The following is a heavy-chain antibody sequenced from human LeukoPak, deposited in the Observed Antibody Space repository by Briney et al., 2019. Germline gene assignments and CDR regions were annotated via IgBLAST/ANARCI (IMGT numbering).Heavy chain of an antibody. D-gene: IGHD3-9*01. CDR3: ARMFDWSRFDY. CDR2: INHSGST. CDR1: GFTFSSYA. Sequence: PGGSLRLSCAASGFTFSSYAMSWVRQAPGKGLEWIGEINHSGSTKYNPSLKSRVIISVDTSKNQFSLKLSSVTAADTAVYYCARMFDWSRFDYWGQGTLVTVSS. V-gene: IGHV4-34*01. J-gene: IGHJ4*02.